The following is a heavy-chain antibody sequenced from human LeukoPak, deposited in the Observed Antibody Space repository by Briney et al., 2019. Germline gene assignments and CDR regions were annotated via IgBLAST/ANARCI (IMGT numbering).Heavy chain of an antibody. CDR2: FGGSGGTI. CDR1: GFSLSTYA. CDR3: AKSDCGGDCHLLDY. Sequence: PGRSLRLSCAASGFSLSTYAMSWVRQAPGKGLEWVSHFGGSGGTIYYADSVKGRLTISRDNSKNTLYLQMNSLRAEDTAVYYCAKSDCGGDCHLLDYWGQGTLVTVSS. J-gene: IGHJ4*02. D-gene: IGHD2-21*02. V-gene: IGHV3-23*01.